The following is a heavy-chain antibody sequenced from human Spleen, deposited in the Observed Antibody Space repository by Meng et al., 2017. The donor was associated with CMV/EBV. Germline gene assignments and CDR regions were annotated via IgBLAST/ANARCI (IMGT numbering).Heavy chain of an antibody. V-gene: IGHV4-30-4*08. J-gene: IGHJ4*02. CDR3: ARAGIVGATASTFDY. Sequence: VPLQVPGPGLVKPSPPLSLTCTVSGGSISSGDYYWSWIRQPPGKGLEWIGYIYYSGSTYYNPSLKSRVTISVDTSKNQFSLKLSSVTAADTAVYYCARAGIVGATASTFDYWGQGTLVTVSS. CDR1: GGSISSGDYY. CDR2: IYYSGST. D-gene: IGHD1-26*01.